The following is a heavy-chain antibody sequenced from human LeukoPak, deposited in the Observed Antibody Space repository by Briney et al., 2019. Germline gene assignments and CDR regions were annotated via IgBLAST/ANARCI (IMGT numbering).Heavy chain of an antibody. Sequence: SETLSLTCTVSGGSISSGSYYWSWIRQPAGKGLEWIGRIYTNGSTHNNPSLKSRVPISVDQSKNQFSLQLRSVNARGRALLYCAREGGYAATFDYWGQGTLVTVSS. CDR1: GGSISSGSYY. J-gene: IGHJ4*02. D-gene: IGHD5-12*01. V-gene: IGHV4-61*02. CDR2: IYTNGST. CDR3: AREGGYAATFDY.